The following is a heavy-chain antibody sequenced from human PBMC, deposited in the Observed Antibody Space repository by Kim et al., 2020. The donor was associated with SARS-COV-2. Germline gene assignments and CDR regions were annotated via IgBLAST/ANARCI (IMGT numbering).Heavy chain of an antibody. Sequence: GGSLRLSCAASGFTFSSYGMHWVRQAPGKGLEWVAVISYDGSNKYYADSVKGRFTISRDNSKNTLYLQMNSLRAEDTAVYYCARDREQWLPTYYFDYWG. CDR3: ARDREQWLPTYYFDY. V-gene: IGHV3-33*05. J-gene: IGHJ4*01. CDR1: GFTFSSYG. CDR2: ISYDGSNK. D-gene: IGHD6-19*01.